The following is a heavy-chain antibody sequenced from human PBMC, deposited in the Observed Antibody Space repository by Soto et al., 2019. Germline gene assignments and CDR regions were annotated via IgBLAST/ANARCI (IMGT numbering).Heavy chain of an antibody. CDR2: IYPGDSDT. J-gene: IGHJ4*02. D-gene: IGHD2-2*01. V-gene: IGHV5-51*01. CDR1: GYSFTSYW. CDR3: SIPSLGYCSSTSCYEGYFDY. Sequence: GESLKISCKGSGYSFTSYWIGWVRQMPGKGLECMGIIYPGDSDTRYSPSFQGQVTISADKSISTAYLQWSSLKASDTAMYFCSIPSLGYCSSTSCYEGYFDYWGQGTLVTVSS.